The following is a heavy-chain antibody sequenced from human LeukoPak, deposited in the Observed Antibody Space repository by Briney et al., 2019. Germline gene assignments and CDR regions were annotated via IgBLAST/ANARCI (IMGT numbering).Heavy chain of an antibody. CDR3: ARDQGVTDPPPYGLDV. CDR2: IIPILDIA. D-gene: IGHD3-10*01. J-gene: IGHJ6*02. Sequence: SVKVSCKASGGTLSSYAISGVRQAPGQGLECMGRIIPILDIATYAQKFQGRVTITADKSTSTAYMELSSLSSEDTAVYYCARDQGVTDPPPYGLDVWGQGTTVTVSS. CDR1: GGTLSSYA. V-gene: IGHV1-69*04.